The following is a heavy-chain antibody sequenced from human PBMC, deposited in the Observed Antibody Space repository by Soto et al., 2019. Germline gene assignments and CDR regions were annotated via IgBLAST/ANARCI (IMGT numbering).Heavy chain of an antibody. V-gene: IGHV3-23*01. D-gene: IGHD3-3*01. Sequence: EVQLLESGGGLVQPGGSLRLSCAASGFTFSSYAMSWVRQAPGKGLEWVSAISGSGGSTYYADSVKGRFTISRDNSKNTLYLQMNSLRAEDTAVYYCAKITSPPITIFGVVSIPFDYWGQGTLVTVSS. J-gene: IGHJ4*02. CDR1: GFTFSSYA. CDR2: ISGSGGST. CDR3: AKITSPPITIFGVVSIPFDY.